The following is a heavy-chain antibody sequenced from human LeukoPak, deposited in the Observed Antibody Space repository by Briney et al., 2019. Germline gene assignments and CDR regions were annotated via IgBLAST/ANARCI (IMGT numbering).Heavy chain of an antibody. CDR1: GFTFSNYG. J-gene: IGHJ4*02. V-gene: IGHV3-33*01. CDR3: ARYGSGKNFDY. D-gene: IGHD3-10*01. Sequence: GGSLRLSCAASGFTFSNYGMHWVRQAPGKGLEWVAVIWYDGSHKYYADSVKGRFTISRDNSKNTLYLQMNSLRAEDTAVYYCARYGSGKNFDYWGQGTLVTVSS. CDR2: IWYDGSHK.